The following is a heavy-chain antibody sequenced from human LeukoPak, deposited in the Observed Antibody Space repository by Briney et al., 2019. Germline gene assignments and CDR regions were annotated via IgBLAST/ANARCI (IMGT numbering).Heavy chain of an antibody. CDR1: GFIFNNAW. D-gene: IGHD3-22*01. V-gene: IGHV3-7*03. J-gene: IGHJ3*01. Sequence: GGSLRLSCAGSGFIFNNAWMSWVRQAPGKGLEWVADIKQDGSEKYYVDSVKGRFTISRDNAKNSLYLQMNSLRAEDTAVYYCARGDYFDRAFDVWGQGTTVTVSS. CDR2: IKQDGSEK. CDR3: ARGDYFDRAFDV.